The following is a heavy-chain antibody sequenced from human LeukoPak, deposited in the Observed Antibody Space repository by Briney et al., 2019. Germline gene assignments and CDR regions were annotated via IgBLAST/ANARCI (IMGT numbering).Heavy chain of an antibody. CDR1: GFTFSSYS. CDR3: ARDYCSSTSCYTGGPLDY. V-gene: IGHV3-21*01. J-gene: IGHJ4*02. Sequence: GGSLRLSCAASGFTFSSYSMNWVRQAPGKGLEWVSSISSSSSYIYYADSVKGRSTISRDNAKNSLYLQMNSLRAEDTAVYYCARDYCSSTSCYTGGPLDYWGQGTLVTVSS. D-gene: IGHD2-2*02. CDR2: ISSSSSYI.